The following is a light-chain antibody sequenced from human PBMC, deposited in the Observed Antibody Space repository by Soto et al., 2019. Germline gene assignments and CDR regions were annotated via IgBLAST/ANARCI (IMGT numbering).Light chain of an antibody. CDR1: SSDVGGYNY. J-gene: IGLJ1*01. Sequence: QSALTQPASVSGSPGQSLTISCTGTSSDVGGYNYVSWYQQHPGIAPKLLIYGVTNRPSGVSTRFSGSKSGNTASLTISGLQAEDEADYHCSSYTSASTLRYLCGTGTKLNVL. CDR2: GVT. CDR3: SSYTSASTLRYL. V-gene: IGLV2-14*01.